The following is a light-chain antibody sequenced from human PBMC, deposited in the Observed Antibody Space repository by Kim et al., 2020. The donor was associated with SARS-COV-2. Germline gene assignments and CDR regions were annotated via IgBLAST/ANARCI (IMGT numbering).Light chain of an antibody. CDR3: QTWDTGIAV. Sequence: SVKLTCALSSGHSSYAIAWHQQQPEKGPRYLMKLTSDGSHSKGDGIPDRFSGSSSGAERYLTISSLQSEDEGDYYCQTWDTGIAVFGGGTQLTVL. V-gene: IGLV4-69*01. CDR2: LTSDGSH. CDR1: SGHSSYA. J-gene: IGLJ7*01.